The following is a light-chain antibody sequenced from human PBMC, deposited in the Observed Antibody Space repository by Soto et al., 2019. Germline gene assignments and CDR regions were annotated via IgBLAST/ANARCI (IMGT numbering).Light chain of an antibody. V-gene: IGLV2-14*01. Sequence: QSALTQPASVSGSPGQSITISCTGTSSDVGGYNYVSWYQQHPGKAPKLMIYEVSNRPSGVSDRFSGSRSGNTASLTISGLQAEDEYDYYCSSYTSSSTGVFGGGTKLTVL. J-gene: IGLJ3*02. CDR1: SSDVGGYNY. CDR3: SSYTSSSTGV. CDR2: EVS.